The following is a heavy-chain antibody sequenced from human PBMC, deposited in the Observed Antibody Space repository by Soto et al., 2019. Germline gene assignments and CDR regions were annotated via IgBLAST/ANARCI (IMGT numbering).Heavy chain of an antibody. CDR1: GFTFDDYA. D-gene: IGHD6-13*01. Sequence: GGSLRLSCAASGFTFDDYAMHWVRQAPGKGLEWVSGISWNSGSIGYADSVKGRFTISRDNAKNSLYLQMNSLRAEDTALYYCAKEGGKGIAAAATIGPNFDYWGQGTLVTVSS. CDR2: ISWNSGSI. J-gene: IGHJ4*02. CDR3: AKEGGKGIAAAATIGPNFDY. V-gene: IGHV3-9*01.